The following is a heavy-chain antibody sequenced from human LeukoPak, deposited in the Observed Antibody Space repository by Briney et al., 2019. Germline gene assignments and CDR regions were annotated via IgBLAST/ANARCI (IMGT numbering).Heavy chain of an antibody. CDR2: IYPGDSDT. V-gene: IGHV5-51*01. CDR1: GYSFTSYW. Sequence: GESLKISCKGSGYSFTSYWIGWVRQMPGKGLEWMGIIYPGDSDTRYSPSSQGQVTISADKSISTAYLQWSSLKASDTAMYYCARGHFADFYAFDIWGQGTMVTVSS. CDR3: ARGHFADFYAFDI. D-gene: IGHD3-3*02. J-gene: IGHJ3*02.